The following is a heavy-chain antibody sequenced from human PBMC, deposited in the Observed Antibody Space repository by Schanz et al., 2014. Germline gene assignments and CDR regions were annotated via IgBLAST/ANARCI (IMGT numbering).Heavy chain of an antibody. D-gene: IGHD6-13*01. CDR2: IKSKFDGATT. J-gene: IGHJ5*02. CDR3: ATASSPVREAGAGSSFHL. V-gene: IGHV3-15*01. Sequence: EVQLVESGGGLVQPGGSLRLSCTASGFTFSSYSMNWVRQAPGKGLEWVGRIKSKFDGATTDYVAPVKGRFSISRDDSTNTLYLQMSSLKIEDTAVYYCATASSPVREAGAGSSFHLWGQGTLVTVSP. CDR1: GFTFSSYS.